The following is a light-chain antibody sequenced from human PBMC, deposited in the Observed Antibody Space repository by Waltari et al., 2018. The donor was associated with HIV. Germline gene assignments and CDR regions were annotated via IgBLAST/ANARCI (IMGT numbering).Light chain of an antibody. CDR1: QIVSSNS. CDR2: AAA. Sequence: EIVLTQHPGTLSLSPGERATLSCRSSQIVSSNSLSGCQQRGGRAPTLLRNAAASRGTGSPDRCISSGSGTDFSLTISRLVPDDVVVYYCHEHCSSPPTTFGQGTRLEIK. J-gene: IGKJ5*01. V-gene: IGKV3-20*01. CDR3: HEHCSSPPTT.